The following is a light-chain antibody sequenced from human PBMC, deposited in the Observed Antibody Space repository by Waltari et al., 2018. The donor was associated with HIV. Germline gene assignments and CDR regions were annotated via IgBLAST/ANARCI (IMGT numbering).Light chain of an antibody. CDR3: QSYDSSLSGSGV. CDR1: SSNIGAGYD. CDR2: GNS. Sequence: QSVLTQPPSVSGAPGQRVTISCTGSSSNIGAGYDVPWYQQLPGTAPKLLIYGNSNLPSGVPDRFSGSKSGTSASLAITGLQAEDEADYYCQSYDSSLSGSGVFGGGTKLTVL. J-gene: IGLJ3*02. V-gene: IGLV1-40*01.